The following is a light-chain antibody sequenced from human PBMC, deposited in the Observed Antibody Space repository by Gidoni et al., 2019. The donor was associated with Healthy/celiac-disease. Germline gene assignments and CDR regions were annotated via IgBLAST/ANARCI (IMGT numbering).Light chain of an antibody. J-gene: IGKJ1*01. CDR2: AAS. CDR1: QSSSSY. V-gene: IGKV1-39*01. CDR3: QQGYSTPPWT. Sequence: DIQMTQSTSSLSASVGDRVTITGRASQSSSSYLIWYQQKPGTAPKLLIYAASSLQSWVPPRFNGSGSGTDFTLTISSLQAEDLATYYCQQGYSTPPWTFGQGTKVEIK.